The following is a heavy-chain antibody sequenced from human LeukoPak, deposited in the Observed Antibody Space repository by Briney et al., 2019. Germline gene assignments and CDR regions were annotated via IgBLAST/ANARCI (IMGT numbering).Heavy chain of an antibody. CDR3: ARSRQHYGDYLAYYYYYYMDV. CDR2: ISAYNGNT. V-gene: IGHV1-18*01. J-gene: IGHJ6*03. D-gene: IGHD4-17*01. Sequence: GASVKVSCKASGYTFTSYGISWVRQAPGQGPEWMGWISAYNGNTNYAQKLQGRVTMTTDTSTSTAYMELRSLRSDDTAVYYCARSRQHYGDYLAYYYYYYMDVWGKGTTVTVSS. CDR1: GYTFTSYG.